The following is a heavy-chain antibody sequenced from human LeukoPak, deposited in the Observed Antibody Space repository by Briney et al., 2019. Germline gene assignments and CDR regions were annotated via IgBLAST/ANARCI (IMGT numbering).Heavy chain of an antibody. D-gene: IGHD6-6*01. CDR3: ARRSVPGRPGY. V-gene: IGHV3-66*04. CDR2: IYADGTT. Sequence: PGGSLRLSCAASGFTVSDNDIKWVRQAPGKGREWVSLIYADGTTHYTDSVKGRFSISRDNSGNTVYLQMNSLRGEDTAVYYCARRSVPGRPGYWGQGTLVTVSS. CDR1: GFTVSDND. J-gene: IGHJ4*02.